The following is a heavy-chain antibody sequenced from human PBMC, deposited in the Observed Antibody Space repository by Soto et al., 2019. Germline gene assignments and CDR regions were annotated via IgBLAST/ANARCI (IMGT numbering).Heavy chain of an antibody. Sequence: SETLSLTCTVSGGSISSYYWSWIRQPAGKGLEWIGRIYTRGSTNYNPSLKSRVTMSVDTSKNQFSLKLSSVTAADTAVYYCAGAYYDFWSGPIGGVNWFDPWGQGTLVTVSS. D-gene: IGHD3-3*01. CDR2: IYTRGST. CDR3: AGAYYDFWSGPIGGVNWFDP. CDR1: GGSISSYY. J-gene: IGHJ5*02. V-gene: IGHV4-4*07.